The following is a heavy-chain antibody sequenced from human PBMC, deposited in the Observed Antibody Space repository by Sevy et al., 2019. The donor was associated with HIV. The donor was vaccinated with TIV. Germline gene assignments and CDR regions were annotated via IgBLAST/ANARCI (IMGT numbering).Heavy chain of an antibody. CDR2: IYAGGNT. J-gene: IGHJ4*02. CDR1: GFTVSNNY. CDR3: ARETLSGYNL. D-gene: IGHD5-12*01. Sequence: GGSLRLSCTASGFTVSNNYMSWVRQAPGKGLEWVSAIYAGGNTYYVDSVKDRFTISRDNSKNTVYLQMNSLRVEDTAVYYCARETLSGYNLWGQGTLVTVSS. V-gene: IGHV3-53*01.